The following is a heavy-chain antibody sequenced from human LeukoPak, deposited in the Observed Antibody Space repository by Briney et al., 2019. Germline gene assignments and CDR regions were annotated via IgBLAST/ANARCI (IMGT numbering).Heavy chain of an antibody. V-gene: IGHV3-23*01. CDR2: ISGSGGST. CDR3: ARHVVVVAADYGMDV. Sequence: TGGSLRLSCAASGFTFSSYAMSWVRQAPGKGLEWVSAISGSGGSTYYADSVKGRFTISRDNSKNTLYLQMNSLRAEDTAVYYCARHVVVVAADYGMDVWGQGTTVTVSS. CDR1: GFTFSSYA. J-gene: IGHJ6*02. D-gene: IGHD2-15*01.